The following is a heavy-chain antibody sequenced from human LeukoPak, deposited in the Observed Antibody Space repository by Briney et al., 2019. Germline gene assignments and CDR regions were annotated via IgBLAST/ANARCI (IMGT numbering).Heavy chain of an antibody. Sequence: ASQTLSLTCAISGDSVSSNSAAWNWIRQSPSRGLEWLGRTYYRSKWYNDYAVSVKSRITINPDTSKNQFSLQPNSVTPEDTAVYYCARDGPAANPDAFDIWGQGTMVTVSS. V-gene: IGHV6-1*01. CDR1: GDSVSSNSAA. D-gene: IGHD2-8*01. CDR2: TYYRSKWYN. J-gene: IGHJ3*02. CDR3: ARDGPAANPDAFDI.